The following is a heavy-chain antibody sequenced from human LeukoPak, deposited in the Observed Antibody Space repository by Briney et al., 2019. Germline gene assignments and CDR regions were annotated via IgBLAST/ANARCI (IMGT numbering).Heavy chain of an antibody. CDR2: ISAVGTYI. J-gene: IGHJ6*03. V-gene: IGHV3-21*01. Sequence: PGGSLRLSCAASGFTFRSYTIHWVRQAPGKGLEWVSSISAVGTYIYYADSVKGRFTISRDNVEKSAYLELSGLTGQDTAIYYCARXGIAGRAVYYYYMDVWGKGTTVTASS. CDR1: GFTFRSYT. D-gene: IGHD6-6*01. CDR3: ARXGIAGRAVYYYYMDV.